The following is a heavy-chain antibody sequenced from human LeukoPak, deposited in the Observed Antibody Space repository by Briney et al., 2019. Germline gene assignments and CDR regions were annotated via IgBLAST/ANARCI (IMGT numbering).Heavy chain of an antibody. Sequence: GGSLRLSCAASGFTFSSYGMHWVRQAPGKGLEWVAFIRHDGSNKNYADSVKGRFTISRDNSKNTLYLQTNLRAEDTAVYYCAKGYGWEASYYYYYMDVWGKGTTVTISS. V-gene: IGHV3-30*02. J-gene: IGHJ6*03. D-gene: IGHD1-26*01. CDR3: AKGYGWEASYYYYYMDV. CDR1: GFTFSSYG. CDR2: IRHDGSNK.